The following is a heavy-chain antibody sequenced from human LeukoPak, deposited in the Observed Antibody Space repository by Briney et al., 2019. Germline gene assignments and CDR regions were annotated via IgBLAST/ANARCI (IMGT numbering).Heavy chain of an antibody. CDR3: VRGSYGAYDY. CDR2: ISSDSSYI. V-gene: IGHV3-21*01. D-gene: IGHD4-17*01. CDR1: GFNFNTYT. Sequence: GGSLRLSCAASGFNFNTYTMNWVRQAPGKGLEWVSSISSDSSYIYYADAVHGRFTVSRDNAKYSLYLQMNSLRAEDTAVYYCVRGSYGAYDYWGQGSLVTVPS. J-gene: IGHJ4*02.